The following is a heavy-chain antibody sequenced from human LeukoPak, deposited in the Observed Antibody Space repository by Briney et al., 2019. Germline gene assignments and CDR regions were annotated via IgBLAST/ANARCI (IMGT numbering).Heavy chain of an antibody. Sequence: GGSLRLSCAASGFTFSSYAMRWVRQAPGKGLEWVSAISGSGGRTYYADSVKGRFTISRDNSKNTLYLQMNSLRAEDTAVYYCAKDFLYYDYVWGSLAPPYFDYWGQGTLVTVSS. D-gene: IGHD3-16*01. V-gene: IGHV3-23*01. J-gene: IGHJ4*02. CDR2: ISGSGGRT. CDR1: GFTFSSYA. CDR3: AKDFLYYDYVWGSLAPPYFDY.